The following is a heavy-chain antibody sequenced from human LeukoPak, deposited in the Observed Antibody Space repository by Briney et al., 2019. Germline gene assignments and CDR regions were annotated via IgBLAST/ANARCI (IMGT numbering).Heavy chain of an antibody. CDR2: IRYDGSNK. CDR1: GFTFSSYG. J-gene: IGHJ2*01. CDR3: AKAPLPAADYWYFDL. Sequence: GGSLRLSCAASGFTFSSYGMHWVCQAPGKGLEWVAFIRYDGSNKYYADSVKGRFTISRDNSKNTLYLQMNSLRAEDTAVYYCAKAPLPAADYWYFDLWGRGTLVTVSS. D-gene: IGHD2-2*01. V-gene: IGHV3-30*02.